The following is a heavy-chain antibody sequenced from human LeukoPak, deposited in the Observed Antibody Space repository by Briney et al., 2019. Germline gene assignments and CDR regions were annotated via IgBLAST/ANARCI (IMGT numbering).Heavy chain of an antibody. Sequence: SETLSLTCAVYGGSFSGYYWGWIRQPPGKGLEWIGSISYTGSIDYNPSLKSRVTISVDTSRNQFSLKLSSVTAANTAVYYCARYSSSHAFDIWGQGTMVTVSS. CDR3: ARYSSSHAFDI. D-gene: IGHD6-6*01. V-gene: IGHV4-34*01. CDR2: ISYTGSI. J-gene: IGHJ3*02. CDR1: GGSFSGYY.